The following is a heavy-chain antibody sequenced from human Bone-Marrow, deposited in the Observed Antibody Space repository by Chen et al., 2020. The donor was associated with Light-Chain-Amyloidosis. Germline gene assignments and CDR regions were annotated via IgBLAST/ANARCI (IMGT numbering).Heavy chain of an antibody. CDR1: RFTFTNYR. J-gene: IGHJ5*02. CDR3: ARDCWVAGFTTTNWFDP. V-gene: IGHV1-2*02. CDR2: INLNSGDT. Sequence: QVQMVQSGAEVRKPRASVKVSCKTSRFTFTNYRIHWVRQAPGQGLEWMGWINLNSGDTKYAEKFQGRFTLTRDTSTTTSYMELSGLRSDDTALYYCARDCWVAGFTTTNWFDPWGQGTLITVSS. D-gene: IGHD1-1*01.